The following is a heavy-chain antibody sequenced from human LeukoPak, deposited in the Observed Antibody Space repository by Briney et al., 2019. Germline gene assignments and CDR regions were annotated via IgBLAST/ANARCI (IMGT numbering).Heavy chain of an antibody. Sequence: GSSVKVSCKASGGTFSSYAISWVRQAPGRGLEWMGGIIPIFGTANYAQKFQGRVTITADESTSPAYMELSSLRSEDTAVYYCASHYDSSGIDYWGQGTLVTVSS. CDR3: ASHYDSSGIDY. J-gene: IGHJ4*02. CDR2: IIPIFGTA. D-gene: IGHD3-22*01. CDR1: GGTFSSYA. V-gene: IGHV1-69*01.